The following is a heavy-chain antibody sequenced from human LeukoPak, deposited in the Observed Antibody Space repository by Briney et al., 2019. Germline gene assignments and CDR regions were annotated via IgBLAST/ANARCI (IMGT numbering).Heavy chain of an antibody. Sequence: GGFLRLSCVASGFAFNTQAMHWVRQAPGKGLEWLAVMSLDGNSIYYPDSVRGRFTISRDNSKNTLFLQMSSLRVEDTAVYYCARDRGKLRYLDLWGQGTLLTVSS. D-gene: IGHD3-9*01. V-gene: IGHV3-30*15. CDR1: GFAFNTQA. CDR2: MSLDGNSI. CDR3: ARDRGKLRYLDL. J-gene: IGHJ4*02.